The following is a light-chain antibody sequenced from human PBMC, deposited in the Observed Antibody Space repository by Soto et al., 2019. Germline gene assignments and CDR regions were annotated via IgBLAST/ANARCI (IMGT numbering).Light chain of an antibody. Sequence: IQMPQYPSTLSASVGDRVTLTCRASQSISSWLAWYQQKPGKAPKLLIYDASSLESGVPSRFSGSGSGTEFTLTISSLQPDDFATHYCQQYNSYSEAFGQGTKVDIK. V-gene: IGKV1-5*01. CDR1: QSISSW. J-gene: IGKJ1*01. CDR2: DAS. CDR3: QQYNSYSEA.